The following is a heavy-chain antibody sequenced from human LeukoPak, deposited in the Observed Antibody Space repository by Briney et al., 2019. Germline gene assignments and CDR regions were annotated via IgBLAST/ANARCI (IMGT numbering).Heavy chain of an antibody. Sequence: GGSLRLSCAASGFTFSSYSMNWVRQAPGKGLEWVSSISSRSSYIYYADSVKGRFTISRDNARNSLYLQMNSLRAEDTAVYYCARAHQYSSSSNYWGQGTLVTVSS. CDR3: ARAHQYSSSSNY. D-gene: IGHD6-6*01. CDR1: GFTFSSYS. J-gene: IGHJ4*02. CDR2: ISSRSSYI. V-gene: IGHV3-21*01.